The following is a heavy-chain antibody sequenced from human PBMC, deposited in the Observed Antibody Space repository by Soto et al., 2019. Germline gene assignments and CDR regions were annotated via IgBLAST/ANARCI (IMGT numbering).Heavy chain of an antibody. CDR1: GFTFSSYA. CDR2: ISGSGGST. Sequence: EVQLLESGGGLVQPGGSLRLSCAASGFTFSSYAMSWVRQAPGKGLEWVSAISGSGGSTYYADSVKGRFTISRDNTKNTLYLQLNSLRAEDTAVYYCANAGKRWELAITTYYYFVYLGPGNLVNVSS. CDR3: ANAGKRWELAITTYYYFVY. V-gene: IGHV3-23*01. D-gene: IGHD1-26*01. J-gene: IGHJ4*02.